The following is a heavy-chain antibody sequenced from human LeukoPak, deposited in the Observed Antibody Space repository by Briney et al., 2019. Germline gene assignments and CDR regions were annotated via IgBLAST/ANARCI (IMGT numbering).Heavy chain of an antibody. D-gene: IGHD1-26*01. J-gene: IGHJ4*02. V-gene: IGHV3-48*03. CDR2: ISSSGSTI. Sequence: PGGSLRLSCAASGFTSTSYEMNWVRQAPGKGLEWVSYISSSGSTIYYTDSVKGRFTISRDNAKNSLYLQMNSLRAEDTAVYYCARVGVSYFDYWGQGTLVTVSS. CDR1: GFTSTSYE. CDR3: ARVGVSYFDY.